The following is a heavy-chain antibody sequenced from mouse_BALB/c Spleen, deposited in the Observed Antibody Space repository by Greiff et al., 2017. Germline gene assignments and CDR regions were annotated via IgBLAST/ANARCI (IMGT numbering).Heavy chain of an antibody. CDR1: GFTFSSFG. Sequence: EVKLVESGGGLVQPGGSRKLSCAASGFTFSSFGMHWVRQAPEKGLEWVAYISSGSSTIYYADTVKGRFTISRDNPKNTLFLQMTSLRSEDTAMYYCATMITLYYAMDYWGQGTSVTVSS. J-gene: IGHJ4*01. V-gene: IGHV5-17*02. CDR2: ISSGSSTI. D-gene: IGHD2-4*01. CDR3: ATMITLYYAMDY.